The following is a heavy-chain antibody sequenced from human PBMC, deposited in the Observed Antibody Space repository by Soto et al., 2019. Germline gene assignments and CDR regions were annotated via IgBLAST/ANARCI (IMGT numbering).Heavy chain of an antibody. V-gene: IGHV3-21*01. CDR2: ISSSSSYI. J-gene: IGHJ4*02. CDR1: GFTFSSYS. CDR3: ARLRPSDSGFDY. D-gene: IGHD3-10*01. Sequence: EVQLVESGGGLVKPGGSLRLSCAASGFTFSSYSMNWVRQAPGKGLEWVSSISSSSSYIYYADSVKGRFTISRDNAKNSLYLQMNSLRAEDTAVYYCARLRPSDSGFDYWGQGTLVTVSS.